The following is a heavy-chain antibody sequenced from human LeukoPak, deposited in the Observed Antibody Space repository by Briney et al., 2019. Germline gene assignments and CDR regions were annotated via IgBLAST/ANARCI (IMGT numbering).Heavy chain of an antibody. V-gene: IGHV1-69*13. CDR1: GGTFSSYA. D-gene: IGHD5-18*01. Sequence: SVKVSCKASGGTFSSYAISWVRQAPGQGLEWMGGIIPIFGTANYAQKFQGRVTITADESTSTAYMELSSLRSEDTAVYYCARVVGYGSNPSVPYYYYYMDVWGKGTTVTVSS. J-gene: IGHJ6*03. CDR2: IIPIFGTA. CDR3: ARVVGYGSNPSVPYYYYYMDV.